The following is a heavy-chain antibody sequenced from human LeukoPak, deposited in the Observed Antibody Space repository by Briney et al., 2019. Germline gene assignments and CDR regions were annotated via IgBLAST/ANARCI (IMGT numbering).Heavy chain of an antibody. CDR3: ARGRYCSSTSCYAGYYYYYMDV. D-gene: IGHD2-2*01. V-gene: IGHV1-69*13. CDR2: IIPIFGTA. CDR1: GGTFSSYA. J-gene: IGHJ6*03. Sequence: ASVKVSCTASGGTFSSYAISWVRQAPGQGLEWMGGIIPIFGTANYAQKFQGRVTITADESTSTAYMELSSLRSEDTAVYYCARGRYCSSTSCYAGYYYYYMDVWGKGTTVTISS.